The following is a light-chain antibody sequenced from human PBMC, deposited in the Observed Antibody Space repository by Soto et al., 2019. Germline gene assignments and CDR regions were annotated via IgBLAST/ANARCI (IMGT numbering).Light chain of an antibody. J-gene: IGKJ4*01. V-gene: IGKV1-8*01. CDR3: QQYYSYPPA. CDR1: QGISSY. Sequence: AIRMTQSPSSFSASTGDRFTSTCRASQGISSYLAWYQQKPGKAPKLLIYAASTLQSGVPSRFSGSGSGKDFTLTISCLQSEDFATYYCQQYYSYPPAFGGGTKVDIK. CDR2: AAS.